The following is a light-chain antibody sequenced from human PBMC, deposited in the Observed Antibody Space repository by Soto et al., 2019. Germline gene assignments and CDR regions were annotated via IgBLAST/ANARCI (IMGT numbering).Light chain of an antibody. CDR1: HNTRGY. Sequence: DIQMTQSPSSLSASVRDRVTITCRASHNTRGYLNWYQQKPGKAPKLLIYAASNLQSGIPSRFSGSGSGTDFTLTISRLEPEDFAVYFCQQFSRPPLTFGGGTKVEI. V-gene: IGKV1-39*01. CDR3: QQFSRPPLT. CDR2: AAS. J-gene: IGKJ4*01.